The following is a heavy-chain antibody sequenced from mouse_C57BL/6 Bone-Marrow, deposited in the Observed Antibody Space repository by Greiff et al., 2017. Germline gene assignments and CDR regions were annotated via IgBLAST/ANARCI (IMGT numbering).Heavy chain of an antibody. CDR3: ARLYYYGSSSFAMDY. J-gene: IGHJ4*01. CDR2: ISNLAYSI. V-gene: IGHV5-15*01. D-gene: IGHD1-1*01. Sequence: EVQLMESGGGLVQPGGSLKLSCAASGFTFSDYGMAWVRQAPRKGPEWVAFISNLAYSIYYADTVTGRFTIARENAKNTLYLEMSSLRSEDTAMYYCARLYYYGSSSFAMDYWGQGTSVTVSS. CDR1: GFTFSDYG.